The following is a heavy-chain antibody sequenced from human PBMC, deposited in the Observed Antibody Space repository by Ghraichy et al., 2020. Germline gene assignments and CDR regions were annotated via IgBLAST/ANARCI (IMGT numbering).Heavy chain of an antibody. Sequence: GGSLRLSCAASGFTFNRYGMSWVRQAPGKGLEWVATIRASGGGTYYADSVQGRFTISRDDSKNTLFLQMNSLRAEDTARYFCAKKPSGYDRARFDYWGQGTLVTVSS. CDR2: IRASGGGT. CDR1: GFTFNRYG. CDR3: AKKPSGYDRARFDY. D-gene: IGHD5-12*01. J-gene: IGHJ4*02. V-gene: IGHV3-23*01.